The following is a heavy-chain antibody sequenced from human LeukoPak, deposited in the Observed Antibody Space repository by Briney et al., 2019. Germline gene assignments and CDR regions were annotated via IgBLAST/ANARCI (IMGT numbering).Heavy chain of an antibody. D-gene: IGHD3-22*01. CDR1: GGSISSSSYY. CDR2: IYYSGST. J-gene: IGHJ5*02. Sequence: SETLSLTCTVSGGSISSSSYYWGWIRQPPGKGLEWIGSIYYSGSTYYNPSLKSRVTISVDTSKNQFSLKLSSVTAADTAVYYCARIPTAYDSSGYYSDSWGQGTLVTVSS. V-gene: IGHV4-39*07. CDR3: ARIPTAYDSSGYYSDS.